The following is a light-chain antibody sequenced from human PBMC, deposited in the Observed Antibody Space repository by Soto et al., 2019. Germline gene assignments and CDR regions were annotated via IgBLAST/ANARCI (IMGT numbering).Light chain of an antibody. CDR2: HAS. CDR1: QNIYNN. CDR3: QQYNNWPLT. J-gene: IGKJ4*01. V-gene: IGKV3-15*01. Sequence: EIVMTQSPATLSVSPGERATLSCRADQNIYNNLAWYQQKPGRAPRLLIYHASSRATGIPARFSGSGSGTDFTLTITSLQSEDFAVYYCQQYNNWPLTFGGGTKVEIK.